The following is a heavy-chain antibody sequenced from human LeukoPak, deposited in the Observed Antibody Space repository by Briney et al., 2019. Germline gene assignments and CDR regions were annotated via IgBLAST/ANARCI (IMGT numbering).Heavy chain of an antibody. CDR1: GFSLSTSGVG. Sequence: SGPMLVNPTQTLTLTCTFSGFSLSTSGVGVGWIRQPPGKALEWLALIYWNDDKRYSPSLKSRLTITKDTSKNQVVLTMTNMDPVDTATYYCAHQQLVLVSGWYSSFSGFDYWGQGTLVTVSS. D-gene: IGHD6-13*01. V-gene: IGHV2-5*01. J-gene: IGHJ4*02. CDR3: AHQQLVLVSGWYSSFSGFDY. CDR2: IYWNDDK.